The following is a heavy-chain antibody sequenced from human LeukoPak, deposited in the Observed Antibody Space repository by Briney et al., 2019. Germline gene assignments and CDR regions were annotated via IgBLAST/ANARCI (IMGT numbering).Heavy chain of an antibody. Sequence: SETLSLTCTVSGYSISSGYYWGWIRQPPGKGLEWIGSIYHSGSTYYNPSLKSRVTISVDTSKNQFSLKLSSVTAADTAMYYCARLNPIGYCSSTSCYLDYWGQGTLVTVSS. J-gene: IGHJ4*02. CDR1: GYSISSGYY. CDR3: ARLNPIGYCSSTSCYLDY. CDR2: IYHSGST. V-gene: IGHV4-38-2*02. D-gene: IGHD2-2*01.